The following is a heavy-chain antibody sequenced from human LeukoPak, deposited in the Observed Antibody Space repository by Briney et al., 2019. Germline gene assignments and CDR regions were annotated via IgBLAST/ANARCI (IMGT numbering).Heavy chain of an antibody. CDR2: ISGSGGST. D-gene: IGHD6-13*01. CDR3: ATGFARAGYSGYDY. V-gene: IGHV3-23*01. CDR1: GFTFSSYA. J-gene: IGHJ4*02. Sequence: GGSLRLSCAASGFTFSSYAMSWVRQAPRNGLEWVSAISGSGGSTYHADSVKGRFTISRDNSKNTLYLQMNSLRAEDTAVYYCATGFARAGYSGYDYWGQGTLVTVSS.